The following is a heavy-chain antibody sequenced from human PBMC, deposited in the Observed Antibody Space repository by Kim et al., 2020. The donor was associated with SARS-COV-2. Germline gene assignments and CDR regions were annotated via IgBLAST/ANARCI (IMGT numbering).Heavy chain of an antibody. Sequence: GGSLRLSCAASGFTFSGTAMHWVRQASGQGLEWVGRIRSKANSYATAYAASVKGRFTISREDSKNTAYLQMNSLKTEDTAVYYCTNAGYSSSWSDYWGQGALVTVSS. D-gene: IGHD6-13*01. V-gene: IGHV3-73*01. J-gene: IGHJ4*02. CDR2: IRSKANSYAT. CDR1: GFTFSGTA. CDR3: TNAGYSSSWSDY.